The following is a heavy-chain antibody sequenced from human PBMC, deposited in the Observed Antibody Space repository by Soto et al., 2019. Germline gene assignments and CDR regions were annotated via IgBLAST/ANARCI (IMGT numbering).Heavy chain of an antibody. D-gene: IGHD4-17*01. V-gene: IGHV4-31*03. Sequence: QVQLQVSGPGLVKPSQTLSLTCSVSGGSFSSGAYYWSWIRQHPGEGLEWIGYITYSGTTYSNPSLKSRVSISVDTSKNQFSLRLSSVTAADTAVYYCARDPTTVTKGGFYVWGQGTMVTVSS. CDR2: ITYSGTT. CDR1: GGSFSSGAYY. CDR3: ARDPTTVTKGGFYV. J-gene: IGHJ3*01.